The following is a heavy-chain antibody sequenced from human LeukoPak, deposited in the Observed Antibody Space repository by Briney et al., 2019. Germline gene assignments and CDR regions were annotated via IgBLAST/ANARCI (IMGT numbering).Heavy chain of an antibody. CDR1: GGSISSSNW. V-gene: IGHV4-4*02. D-gene: IGHD6-19*01. CDR3: ARAEVAARWFDP. CDR2: IYPSGSP. Sequence: SETLSLTCAVSGGSISSSNWWSWVRQPPGKGLEWIGEIYPSGSPNYNPSLKGRVTISVEKSKNQFSLKLSSVSAADPAVYYCARAEVAARWFDPWGQGTLVTVSS. J-gene: IGHJ5*02.